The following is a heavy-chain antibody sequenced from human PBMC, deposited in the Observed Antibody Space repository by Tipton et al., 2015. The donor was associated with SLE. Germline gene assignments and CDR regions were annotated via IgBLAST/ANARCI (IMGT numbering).Heavy chain of an antibody. D-gene: IGHD2-15*01. CDR3: AKGFGQGYCSGGSCFDAFDI. CDR2: SSWNSGSI. CDR1: GFTFDDYA. Sequence: SLRLSCAASGFTFDDYAMHWVRQAPGKGLEWVSGSSWNSGSIGYADSVKGRFTISRDNAKNSLYLQMNSLRAEDTALYYCAKGFGQGYCSGGSCFDAFDIWGQGTMVTVSS. V-gene: IGHV3-9*01. J-gene: IGHJ3*02.